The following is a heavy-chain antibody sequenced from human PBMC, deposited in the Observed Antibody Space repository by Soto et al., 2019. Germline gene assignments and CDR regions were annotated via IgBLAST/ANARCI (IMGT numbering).Heavy chain of an antibody. D-gene: IGHD5-12*01. V-gene: IGHV3-74*01. CDR3: LRGNSGYGDFDY. Sequence: GGSLRLSCAASGFTFSSYWMHWVRQAPGKGLVWVSRIKGDGSETNYADSVKGRFTISRDNAKNTLYLQLNSLRAEDTAVYYCLRGNSGYGDFDYWGQGTRVTVSS. CDR2: IKGDGSET. CDR1: GFTFSSYW. J-gene: IGHJ4*02.